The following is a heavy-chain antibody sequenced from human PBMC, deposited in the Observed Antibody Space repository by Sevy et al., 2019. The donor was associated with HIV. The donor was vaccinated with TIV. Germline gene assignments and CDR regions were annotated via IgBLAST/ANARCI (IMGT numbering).Heavy chain of an antibody. CDR3: ARDRQGITVAGTAIDY. D-gene: IGHD6-19*01. V-gene: IGHV3-48*03. CDR2: ITLSGSTI. CDR1: GFTFSSYE. J-gene: IGHJ4*02. Sequence: GGSLRLSCTASGFTFSSYEMNWVRQAPGKGLEWFSYITLSGSTIYYADSVKGRFTISRDNAKNSLYLQMNSLRAEDTAVYYCARDRQGITVAGTAIDYWGQGTLVTVSS.